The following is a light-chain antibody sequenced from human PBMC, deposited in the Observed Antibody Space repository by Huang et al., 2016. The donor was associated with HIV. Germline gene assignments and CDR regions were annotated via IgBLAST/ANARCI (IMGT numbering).Light chain of an antibody. CDR2: DTS. J-gene: IGKJ4*01. CDR1: QNISNN. Sequence: EIVMTQSPATLSVSPGGGATLSCRASQNISNNLAWYQLNPGRAPRLLIYDTSTRASGVPARFSGSGSGTEFTLTISGLQSEDFAVYFCQQYDNWPPGLTFGGGTKVEI. V-gene: IGKV3D-15*01. CDR3: QQYDNWPPGLT.